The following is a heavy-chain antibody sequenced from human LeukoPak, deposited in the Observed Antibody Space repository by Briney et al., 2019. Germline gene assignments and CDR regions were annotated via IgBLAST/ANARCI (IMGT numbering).Heavy chain of an antibody. CDR1: GFTFNNYA. CDR2: IWYDGSNK. Sequence: GGSLRLSCAASGFTFNNYAMTWVRQAPGKGLEWVAVIWYDGSNKYYADSVKGRFTISRDNSKNTLYLQMNSLRAEDTAVYYCARDMFIVVVEDYYYGMDVWGQGTTVTVSS. J-gene: IGHJ6*02. V-gene: IGHV3-33*08. D-gene: IGHD2-2*01. CDR3: ARDMFIVVVEDYYYGMDV.